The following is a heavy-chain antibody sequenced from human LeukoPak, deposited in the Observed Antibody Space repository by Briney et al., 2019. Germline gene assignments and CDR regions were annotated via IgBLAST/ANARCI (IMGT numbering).Heavy chain of an antibody. D-gene: IGHD3-10*01. CDR1: GFSFSGYW. CDR2: IRKDGSEK. CDR3: VGGPGY. V-gene: IGHV3-7*01. Sequence: GGSLRLSCVASGFSFSGYWMSWVRQAPGKGLEWVGNIRKDGSEKYYIDSVKGRFTISRDNAKNSLYVQMNSLRAEDTAVYYCVGGPGYWGQGTLVTVSS. J-gene: IGHJ4*02.